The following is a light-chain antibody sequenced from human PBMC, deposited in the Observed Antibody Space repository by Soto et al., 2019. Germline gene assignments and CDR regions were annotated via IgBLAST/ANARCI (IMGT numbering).Light chain of an antibody. Sequence: QSVLTQPPSASGTPGQSVTISCSGSTSNIGSNTVNWYQQLPGTAPKLLVYSNDQRPSGVPDRFSASKSGTSACLAISGLQSEDEADYDCAVWDDSLNAWVFGGGTKLTVL. CDR2: SND. CDR3: AVWDDSLNAWV. CDR1: TSNIGSNT. V-gene: IGLV1-44*01. J-gene: IGLJ3*02.